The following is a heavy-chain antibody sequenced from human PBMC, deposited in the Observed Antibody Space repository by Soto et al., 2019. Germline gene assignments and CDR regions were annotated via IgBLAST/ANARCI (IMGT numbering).Heavy chain of an antibody. CDR2: IYYSGNT. J-gene: IGHJ3*02. V-gene: IGHV4-31*03. D-gene: IGHD6-13*01. CDR3: ARRGIAGRPILIDTFDI. CDR1: GGSISSDAYY. Sequence: QVQLQESGPGLVRPSQTLSLTCTVSGGSISSDAYYWSWIRQHPGKGLEWIGYIYYSGNTFYNPSLKSRVAISVDTSENQFSLELTSVTAADTAVYYCARRGIAGRPILIDTFDIWGQGTMVTVSS.